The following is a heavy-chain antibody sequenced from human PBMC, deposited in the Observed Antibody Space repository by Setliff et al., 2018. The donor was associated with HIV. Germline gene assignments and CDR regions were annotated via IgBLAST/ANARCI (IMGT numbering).Heavy chain of an antibody. CDR1: GYTFSSYA. J-gene: IGHJ4*02. CDR3: ARYALCSDDCSDEGADI. D-gene: IGHD2-21*01. V-gene: IGHV1-18*01. CDR2: INLYKDDT. Sequence: ASVKVSCKASGYTFSSYAITWVRQAPGQGLEWMGSINLYKDDTHYAQKFQDRVAMTADTTTNTVYMELRSLRSDDTAVYYCARYALCSDDCSDEGADIWGQGTLVTVSS.